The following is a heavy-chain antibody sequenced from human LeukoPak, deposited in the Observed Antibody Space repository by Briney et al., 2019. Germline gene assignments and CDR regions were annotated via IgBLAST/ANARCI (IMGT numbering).Heavy chain of an antibody. J-gene: IGHJ4*02. CDR2: INHSGST. CDR3: AREIYYYDSSGYWDY. CDR1: GGSISSSSYY. Sequence: PSETLSLICTVSGGSISSSSYYWGWIRQPPGEGLEWIGEINHSGSTNYNPSLKSRVTISVDTSKNQFSLKLSSVTAADTAVYYCAREIYYYDSSGYWDYWGQGTLVTVSS. D-gene: IGHD3-22*01. V-gene: IGHV4-39*07.